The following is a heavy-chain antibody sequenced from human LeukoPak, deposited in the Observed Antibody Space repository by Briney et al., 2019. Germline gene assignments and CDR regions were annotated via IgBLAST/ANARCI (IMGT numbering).Heavy chain of an antibody. CDR1: GGSISSSSYY. V-gene: IGHV4-39*03. Sequence: SETLSLTCTVSGGSISSSSYYWGWIRQPPGKGLEWIGNIYYSGSTYYNPSLKSRVTISVDTSKNQFSLKLTSVTAADTAVYYCTTSGYLYRFDYWGQGTLVTVSS. CDR2: IYYSGST. CDR3: TTSGYLYRFDY. J-gene: IGHJ4*02. D-gene: IGHD3-22*01.